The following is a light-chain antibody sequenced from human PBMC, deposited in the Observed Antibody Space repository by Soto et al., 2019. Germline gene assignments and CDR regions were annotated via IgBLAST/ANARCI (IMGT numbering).Light chain of an antibody. Sequence: EIVLTQSPATLSLSPGERATLSCRASQSVSIYFAWYQQKPGQAPRLLIYDASNRATGVPARFSGSGSGTDFALTISSLEPEDFAVYYCLQRSNWPLTFGGGTKVEIK. V-gene: IGKV3-11*01. CDR3: LQRSNWPLT. CDR2: DAS. J-gene: IGKJ4*01. CDR1: QSVSIY.